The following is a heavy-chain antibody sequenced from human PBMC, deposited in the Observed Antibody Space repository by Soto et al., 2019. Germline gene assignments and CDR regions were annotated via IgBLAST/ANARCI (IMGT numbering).Heavy chain of an antibody. CDR3: ATAEVDY. Sequence: RRLSCAVAGYTFANHWMHWVRQAPGKGLEWVSRMNSDGSLINYADSVKGRFTVSRDNARNTLYLQMNSLRVEDTAVYYCATAEVDYWGPGTLVTVSS. V-gene: IGHV3-74*01. CDR1: GYTFANHW. J-gene: IGHJ4*02. CDR2: MNSDGSLI.